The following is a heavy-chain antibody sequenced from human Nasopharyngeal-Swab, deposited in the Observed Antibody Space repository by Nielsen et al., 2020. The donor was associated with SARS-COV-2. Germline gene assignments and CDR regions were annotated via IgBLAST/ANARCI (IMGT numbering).Heavy chain of an antibody. V-gene: IGHV1-69*13. J-gene: IGHJ4*02. CDR1: GGTFSSYA. D-gene: IGHD1-26*01. CDR3: ARDSRIVGATGSNDY. Sequence: SVKVSCKASGGTFSSYAISWVRQAPGQGLEWMGGIIPIFGTANYAQKFQGRVTITADESTSTAYMELSSLRAEDTALYYCARDSRIVGATGSNDYWGQGTLVTVSS. CDR2: IIPIFGTA.